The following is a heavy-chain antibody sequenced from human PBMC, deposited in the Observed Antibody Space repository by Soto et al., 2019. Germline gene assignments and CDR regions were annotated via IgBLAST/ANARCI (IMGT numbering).Heavy chain of an antibody. D-gene: IGHD3-10*01. CDR1: GYNFFSYG. V-gene: IGHV1-18*01. CDR3: ARDSTDYGGFDLDY. Sequence: QVQLLQSGAEVKKPGASVKVSCKASGYNFFSYGLTWVRQAPGQGLEWMGWISTSNGDTKYALKFQGRVIITTDTFTTTTYLNLWALTSADTAIYYCARDSTDYGGFDLDYWGQGTLVTVSS. CDR2: ISTSNGDT. J-gene: IGHJ4*02.